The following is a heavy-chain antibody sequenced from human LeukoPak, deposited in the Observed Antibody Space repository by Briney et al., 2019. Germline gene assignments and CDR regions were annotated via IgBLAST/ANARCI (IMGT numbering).Heavy chain of an antibody. D-gene: IGHD3-10*01. J-gene: IGHJ4*02. V-gene: IGHV3-23*01. CDR3: AKVNGSGSYSDY. CDR2: ISGSGGST. Sequence: GGSLRLSCAASGFTFSSYWMSWVRQAPGKGLEWVSAISGSGGSTYYADSVKGRFTISRDNSKNTLYLQMNSLRAEDTAVYYCAKVNGSGSYSDYWGQGTLVTVSS. CDR1: GFTFSSYW.